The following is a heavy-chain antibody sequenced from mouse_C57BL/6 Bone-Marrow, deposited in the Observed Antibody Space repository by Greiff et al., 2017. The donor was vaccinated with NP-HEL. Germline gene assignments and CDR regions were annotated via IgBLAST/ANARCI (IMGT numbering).Heavy chain of an antibody. J-gene: IGHJ1*03. V-gene: IGHV5-12*01. Sequence: EVKLVESGGGLVQPGGSLKLSCAASGFTFSDYYMYWVRQTPEKRLEWVAYISNGGGSTYYPDTVKGRFTISRDNAKNTLYLQMSRLKSEDTAMYYCARPNYYGSGCWYFDVWGTGTTVTVSS. CDR2: ISNGGGST. CDR1: GFTFSDYY. D-gene: IGHD1-1*01. CDR3: ARPNYYGSGCWYFDV.